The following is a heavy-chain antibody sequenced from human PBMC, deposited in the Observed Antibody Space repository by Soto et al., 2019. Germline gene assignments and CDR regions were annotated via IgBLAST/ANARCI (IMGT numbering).Heavy chain of an antibody. Sequence: SCKASGGTFSSYAMSWVRQAPGRGLEWVSAISGSGGSTYYADSVKGRFTISRDNSKNTLYLQMNSLRAEDTAVYYCAKAKVRMTTVFDYWGQGTLVTVSS. D-gene: IGHD4-17*01. J-gene: IGHJ4*02. CDR1: GGTFSSYA. CDR3: AKAKVRMTTVFDY. V-gene: IGHV3-23*01. CDR2: ISGSGGST.